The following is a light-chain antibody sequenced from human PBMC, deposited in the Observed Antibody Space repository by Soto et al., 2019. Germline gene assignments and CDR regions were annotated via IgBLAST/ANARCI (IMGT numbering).Light chain of an antibody. Sequence: EIVITQSPCTLSVSPGERATLSRRASQSVSSKLAWFQQKPGQAPRLLIYGASTRATGIPARFSGSGSGTEFTLTISSLQSEDFAVYYCQQYTNWPRTFGQGTKVDIK. CDR1: QSVSSK. V-gene: IGKV3-15*01. J-gene: IGKJ1*01. CDR3: QQYTNWPRT. CDR2: GAS.